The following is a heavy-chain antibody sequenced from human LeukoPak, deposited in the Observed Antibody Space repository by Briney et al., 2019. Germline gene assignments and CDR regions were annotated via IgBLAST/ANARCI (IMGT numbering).Heavy chain of an antibody. J-gene: IGHJ6*02. V-gene: IGHV1-8*03. CDR1: GYTFTSYD. D-gene: IGHD3-16*01. CDR3: ARGKRSVYIMITFGGLTGLDV. CDR2: MNPNSGNT. Sequence: ASVKVSCKASGYTFTSYDINWVRQATGQGLEWMGWMNPNSGNTGYAQKFQGRVTITRNTSISTAYMELSSLRSEDTAVYYCARGKRSVYIMITFGGLTGLDVWGQGTTVTVSS.